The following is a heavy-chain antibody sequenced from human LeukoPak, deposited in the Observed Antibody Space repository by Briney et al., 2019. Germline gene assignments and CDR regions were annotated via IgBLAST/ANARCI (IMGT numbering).Heavy chain of an antibody. CDR2: IKGIGPTT. CDR1: GFTFSNYW. J-gene: IGHJ6*03. Sequence: GGSLRLSCAASGFTFSNYWMSWVRQAPGKGLEWVSTIKGIGPTTYYADSLKGRFTISRDNAKNSLFLQMSSLRADDTAIYYCARAGELRYMDVWGKGTAVTVSS. CDR3: ARAGELRYMDV. V-gene: IGHV3-11*04. D-gene: IGHD3-16*01.